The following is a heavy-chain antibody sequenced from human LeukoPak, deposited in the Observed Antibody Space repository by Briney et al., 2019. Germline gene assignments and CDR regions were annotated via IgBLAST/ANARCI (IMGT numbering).Heavy chain of an antibody. V-gene: IGHV3-48*01. J-gene: IGHJ4*02. CDR1: GFTFSSYS. CDR3: AISTAYYDDPFDY. Sequence: GGSLRLSCAASGFTFSSYSMNWVRQAPGKGLEWVSYISSSSSSTIYYADSVKGRFTISRDNAKNSLYLQMNSLRAEDTAVYYCAISTAYYDDPFDYWGQGTLVTVSS. CDR2: ISSSSSSTI. D-gene: IGHD3-22*01.